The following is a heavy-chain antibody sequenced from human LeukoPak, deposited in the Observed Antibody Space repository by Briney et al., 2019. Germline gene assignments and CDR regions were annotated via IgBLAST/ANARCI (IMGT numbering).Heavy chain of an antibody. Sequence: ASVKVSCKASGYTFTSYYMHWVRQAPGQGLEWMGIINPSGGSTSYAQKFQGRVTMTRDTSTSTVYMELSSLGSEDTAVYYCARDCLIAAAGSYFDYWGQGTLVTVSS. CDR3: ARDCLIAAAGSYFDY. CDR2: INPSGGST. V-gene: IGHV1-46*01. J-gene: IGHJ4*02. CDR1: GYTFTSYY. D-gene: IGHD6-13*01.